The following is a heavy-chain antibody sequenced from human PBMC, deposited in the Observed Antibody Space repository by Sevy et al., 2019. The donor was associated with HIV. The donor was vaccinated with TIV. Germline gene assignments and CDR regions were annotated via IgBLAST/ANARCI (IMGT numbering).Heavy chain of an antibody. CDR1: GDSISGYY. CDR3: AGAAADYYYAMDV. CDR2: IYYNGRT. Sequence: SETLSLTCTVSGDSISGYYWSWIRQSPGKGLQWIGYIYYNGRTNYDPSLKSRVTISADTCTNQFSLKLSSVTAADTAIYYCAGAAADYYYAMDVWGQGTTVTVSS. V-gene: IGHV4-59*01. J-gene: IGHJ6*02.